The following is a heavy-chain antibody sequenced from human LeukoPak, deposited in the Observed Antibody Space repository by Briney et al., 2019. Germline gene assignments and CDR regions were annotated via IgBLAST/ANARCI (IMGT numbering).Heavy chain of an antibody. CDR3: ARDRYSHSGNNWFDP. CDR2: ISYDGSTK. V-gene: IGHV3-30*04. J-gene: IGHJ5*02. D-gene: IGHD3-10*01. CDR1: GFTFSSYA. Sequence: PRGSLRLSCAASGFTFSSYAMHWVRQAPGKGLEWVVVISYDGSTKYYADSVKGRFTISRDNSKNTLYLQMNSLRLEDTAVYYCARDRYSHSGNNWFDPWGQGTLVTVSS.